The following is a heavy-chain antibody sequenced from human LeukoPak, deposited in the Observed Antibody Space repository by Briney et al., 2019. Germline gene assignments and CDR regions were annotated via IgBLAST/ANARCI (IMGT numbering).Heavy chain of an antibody. V-gene: IGHV3-48*03. D-gene: IGHD3-22*01. Sequence: GGSVRLSCAASGFTFSSYEMNWVRQATGNGLESLSYIGTGGSPISYADSVKGRFTVSRDNPKNSLYLQMNSLKAEDTAVYYCASFYDRSGRDYWGQGTLVTVSS. CDR1: GFTFSSYE. J-gene: IGHJ4*02. CDR2: IGTGGSPI. CDR3: ASFYDRSGRDY.